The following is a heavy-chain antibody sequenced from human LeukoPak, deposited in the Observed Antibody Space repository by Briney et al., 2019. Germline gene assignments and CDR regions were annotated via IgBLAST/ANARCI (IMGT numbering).Heavy chain of an antibody. D-gene: IGHD4-17*01. CDR1: GYTFTSYD. V-gene: IGHV1-8*03. Sequence: ASVKVSCKASGYTFTSYDINWVRQATGQGLEWMGWMNPNSGNTGYAQKFQGRVTITRNTSISTAYMELSSLRSEDTAVYDCARAGGGYGDYLYYFDYWGQGTLVTVSS. CDR2: MNPNSGNT. J-gene: IGHJ4*02. CDR3: ARAGGGYGDYLYYFDY.